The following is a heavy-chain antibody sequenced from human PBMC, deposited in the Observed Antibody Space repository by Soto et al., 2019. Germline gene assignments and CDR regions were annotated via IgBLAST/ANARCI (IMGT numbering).Heavy chain of an antibody. CDR3: VRDGTKSLRDWFNP. V-gene: IGHV4-4*07. J-gene: IGHJ5*02. CDR2: IYATGTT. CDR1: GASISGFY. D-gene: IGHD1-1*01. Sequence: SETLSLTCTVSGASISGFYWSWIRKSAGKGLEWIGRIYATGTTDYNPSLKSRVMMSVDTSKKQFSLKLRSVTAADTAVYYCVRDGTKSLRDWFNPWGQGISVTVSS.